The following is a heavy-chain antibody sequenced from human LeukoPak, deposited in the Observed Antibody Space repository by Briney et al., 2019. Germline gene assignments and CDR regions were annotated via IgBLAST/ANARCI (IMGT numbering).Heavy chain of an antibody. CDR1: GFIFTNYF. CDR2: MSASDAGT. D-gene: IGHD6-19*01. J-gene: IGHJ4*02. V-gene: IGHV3-23*01. CDR3: AKGSAVADIYFDY. Sequence: GGSLRLSCAASGFIFTNYFMSWVRQGPGKGLEWVSTMSASDAGTYYADSVKGRFTISRDNSKNTLYLQMNSLRAEDTAVYYCAKGSAVADIYFDYWGQGTLVTVSS.